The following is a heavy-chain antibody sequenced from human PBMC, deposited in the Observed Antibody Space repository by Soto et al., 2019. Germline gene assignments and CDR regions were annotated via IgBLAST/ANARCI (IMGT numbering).Heavy chain of an antibody. V-gene: IGHV4-39*01. CDR2: IYYSGST. CDR1: GGSISSSSYY. J-gene: IGHJ4*02. CDR3: ASLRSSSWADY. D-gene: IGHD6-13*01. Sequence: SETLSLTCTVSGGSISSSSYYWGWIRQPPGKGLEWIGSIYYSGSTYYNPSLKSRVTISVDTSKNQFSLKLSSVTAADTAVYYCASLRSSSWADYWGQGTLVTVSS.